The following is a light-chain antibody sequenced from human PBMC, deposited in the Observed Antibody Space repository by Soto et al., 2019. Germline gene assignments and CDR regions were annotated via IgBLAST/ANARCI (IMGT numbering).Light chain of an antibody. V-gene: IGKV3-15*01. CDR2: GAS. Sequence: EMVLTKSPATLSVSTGERATLSCRASQSVSSNLAWYQQKPGQAPRLLIYGASTRATGIPARFSGSGSGTEFTLTISSLQSEDFAVYYCQQYNNWPIPFGQGTRLEI. CDR3: QQYNNWPIP. J-gene: IGKJ5*01. CDR1: QSVSSN.